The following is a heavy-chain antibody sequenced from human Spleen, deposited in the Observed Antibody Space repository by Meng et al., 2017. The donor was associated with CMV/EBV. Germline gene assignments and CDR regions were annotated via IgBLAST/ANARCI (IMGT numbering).Heavy chain of an antibody. D-gene: IGHD2-2*01. J-gene: IGHJ5*02. CDR1: GYTFTGYY. CDR3: ARGGYQQLSRRWWFDP. CDR2: ISTYNDNT. V-gene: IGHV1-18*04. Sequence: ASVKVSCKASGYTFTGYYIHWVRQAPGQGLEWMGWISTYNDNTNYAQKSQGRVTMTTDTSSNTAYMELKSLRSDDTAVYYCARGGYQQLSRRWWFDPWGQGTLVTVSS.